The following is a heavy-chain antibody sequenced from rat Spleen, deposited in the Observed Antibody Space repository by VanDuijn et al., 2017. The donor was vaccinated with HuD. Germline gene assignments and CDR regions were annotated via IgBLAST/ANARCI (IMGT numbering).Heavy chain of an antibody. D-gene: IGHD1-4*01. CDR1: GFTFSDYA. CDR2: IVFDSSGI. V-gene: IGHV5S10*01. Sequence: EVQLVESGGGLVQPGNSLKLSCAASGFTFSDYAMAWVRQSPEKGLEWVATIVFDSSGIYYRNSVKGRFTLSRDNAKNTQYLQMDSLRSEDTATYYCATSPPGYKRGYFDYWGQGVMVTVSS. J-gene: IGHJ2*01. CDR3: ATSPPGYKRGYFDY.